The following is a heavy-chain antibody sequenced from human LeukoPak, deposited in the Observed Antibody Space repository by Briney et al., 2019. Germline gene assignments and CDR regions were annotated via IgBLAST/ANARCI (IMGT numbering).Heavy chain of an antibody. CDR1: GFTFSSYG. V-gene: IGHV3-23*01. CDR2: ISGSGGST. J-gene: IGHJ4*02. Sequence: GGSLRLSCAASGFTFSSYGMSWVRQAPGKGLAWVSAISGSGGSTYYADSVKGRFAISRDNSKNTLYLQMNSLRAEDTAVYYCAKEGSGWYDYYFDYWGQGTLVTVSS. CDR3: AKEGSGWYDYYFDY. D-gene: IGHD6-19*01.